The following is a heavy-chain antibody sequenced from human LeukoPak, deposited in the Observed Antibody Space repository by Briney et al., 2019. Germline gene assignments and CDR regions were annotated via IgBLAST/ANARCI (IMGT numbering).Heavy chain of an antibody. Sequence: GASVKVSCKASGYTFTSYDINWVRQATGQGLEWMGWMNPNSGNTDYAQKFQGRVTMTRNTSISTAYMELSSLRSEDTAMYYCAGGLTVTTRPAGYWGQGTLVTVSS. CDR1: GYTFTSYD. D-gene: IGHD4-17*01. CDR2: MNPNSGNT. J-gene: IGHJ4*02. V-gene: IGHV1-8*01. CDR3: AGGLTVTTRPAGY.